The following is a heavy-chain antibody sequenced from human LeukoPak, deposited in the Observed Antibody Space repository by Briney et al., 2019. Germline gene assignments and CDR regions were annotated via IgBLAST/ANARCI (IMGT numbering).Heavy chain of an antibody. J-gene: IGHJ3*02. Sequence: KFQGRVTITRDTSASTAYMELSRLRSEDTAVYYCAGGTSSWYPFDAFDIWGQGTMVTVSS. CDR3: AGGTSSWYPFDAFDI. D-gene: IGHD6-13*01. V-gene: IGHV1-3*01.